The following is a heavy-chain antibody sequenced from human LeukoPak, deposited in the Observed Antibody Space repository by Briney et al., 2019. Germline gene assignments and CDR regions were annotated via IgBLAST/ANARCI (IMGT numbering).Heavy chain of an antibody. J-gene: IGHJ4*02. CDR2: ISYDASHI. Sequence: PGGSLRLSCAASGFSFGSYTMQWVRQAPGKGLEWVAIISYDASHIYYAASVKGRFTISRDNSKNTLYLQMNSLGTEDTAVYYCARDSTSGTYYFDFWGQGTLVTVSS. D-gene: IGHD1-26*01. CDR3: ARDSTSGTYYFDF. V-gene: IGHV3-30*04. CDR1: GFSFGSYT.